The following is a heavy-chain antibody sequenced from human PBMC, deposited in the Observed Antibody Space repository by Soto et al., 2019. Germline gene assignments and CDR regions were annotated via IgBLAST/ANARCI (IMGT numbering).Heavy chain of an antibody. Sequence: PSETLSLTCTVSGGSISSGCYYWSWVRQHPGKGLEWIGYIYYSGSTYYNPSLKSRVTISVDTSKNQFSLKLSSVTAADTAVYYCARDGYSGYVPSNWFDPWGQGTLVTVSS. CDR1: GGSISSGCYY. CDR3: ARDGYSGYVPSNWFDP. CDR2: IYYSGST. V-gene: IGHV4-31*03. D-gene: IGHD5-12*01. J-gene: IGHJ5*02.